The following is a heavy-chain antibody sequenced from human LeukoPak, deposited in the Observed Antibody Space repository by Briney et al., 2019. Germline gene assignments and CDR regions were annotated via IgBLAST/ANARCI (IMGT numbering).Heavy chain of an antibody. V-gene: IGHV3-53*01. J-gene: IGHJ6*02. CDR2: IYSGGST. CDR3: ARAYCSGGSCYSGKWYYYYGMDV. CDR1: GFTVSSNY. D-gene: IGHD2-15*01. Sequence: GGSLRLPCAASGFTVSSNYMSWVRQAPGKGLEWVSVIYSGGSTHYADSVKGRFTISRDNSKNTLYLQMNSLRAEDTAVYYCARAYCSGGSCYSGKWYYYYGMDVWGQGTTVTVSS.